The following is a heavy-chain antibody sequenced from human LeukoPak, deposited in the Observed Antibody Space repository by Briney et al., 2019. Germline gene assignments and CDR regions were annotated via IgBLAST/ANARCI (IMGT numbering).Heavy chain of an antibody. D-gene: IGHD6-6*01. V-gene: IGHV1-8*01. CDR1: GYTFTSYD. CDR3: ARGQGYSNSHHDY. J-gene: IGHJ4*02. Sequence: ASVTVSCKASGYTFTSYDINWVRQATGQGREWMGWMNPDSGNTGYAQKFQGRVTMTRDTSISTAYMELSSLRSEDTAVYYCARGQGYSNSHHDYWGQGTLVTVSS. CDR2: MNPDSGNT.